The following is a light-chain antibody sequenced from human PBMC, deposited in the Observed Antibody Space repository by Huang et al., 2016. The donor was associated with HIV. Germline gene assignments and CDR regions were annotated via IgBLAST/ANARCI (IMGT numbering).Light chain of an antibody. CDR2: WAA. CDR1: QSVLYSSNNKKY. J-gene: IGKJ1*01. CDR3: QQYYSTPWT. V-gene: IGKV4-1*01. Sequence: DIVMTQSPDSLAVSLGERATINCKSSQSVLYSSNNKKYLAWYQQKPGQPPKLLIDWAATRESGVPDRFSGSGSGTDFTLTISSLQAEDVAVYYCQQYYSTPWTFGQGTKVEIK.